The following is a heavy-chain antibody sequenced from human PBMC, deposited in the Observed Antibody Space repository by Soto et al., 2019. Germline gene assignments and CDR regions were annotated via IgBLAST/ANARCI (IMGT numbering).Heavy chain of an antibody. J-gene: IGHJ4*02. CDR2: IKQDGSEQ. CDR1: GLTFSNYW. V-gene: IGHV3-7*01. D-gene: IGHD3-16*01. CDR3: AGDRPQEKRLPRY. Sequence: EVQLVDSGGGLVQPGGSLRLSCAASGLTFSNYWMSWVRQAPGKGLEWVANIKQDGSEQSYSDSVKGRFTISTDNAKNSLYMQMNSLRAEDTAVYYCAGDRPQEKRLPRYWRQGTLVTVSS.